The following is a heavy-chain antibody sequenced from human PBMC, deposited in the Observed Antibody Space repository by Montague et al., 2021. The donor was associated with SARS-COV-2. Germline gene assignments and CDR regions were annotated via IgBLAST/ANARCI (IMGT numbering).Heavy chain of an antibody. CDR1: GGSISSYY. V-gene: IGHV4-4*07. J-gene: IGHJ4*02. CDR2: IHTSGST. Sequence: SETLSLTCGVSGGSISSYYWSWIRQPAGKGLEWIGRIHTSGSTNYSPSLKSRVTISVDTSRNQLSLKLTSVTAADTAVYYCARDSRTSGCGYGYYGLDDWGQGTPVTVSS. D-gene: IGHD2-2*01. CDR3: ARDSRTSGCGYGYYGLDD.